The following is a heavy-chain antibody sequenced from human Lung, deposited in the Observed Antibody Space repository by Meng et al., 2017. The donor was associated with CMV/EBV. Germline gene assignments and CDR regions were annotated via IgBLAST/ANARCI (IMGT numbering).Heavy chain of an antibody. CDR3: ARGYCSSTSCYTWMDY. D-gene: IGHD2-2*02. J-gene: IGHJ4*02. CDR2: INPNSGGT. V-gene: IGHV1-2*02. CDR1: GYTFTGYY. Sequence: ASVKVSXKASGYTFTGYYMHWVRQAPGQGLEWMGWINPNSGGTNYAQEFQGRVTMTRDTSISTAYMELSRLRSDDTAVYYCARGYCSSTSCYTWMDYWGQGXLVTVSS.